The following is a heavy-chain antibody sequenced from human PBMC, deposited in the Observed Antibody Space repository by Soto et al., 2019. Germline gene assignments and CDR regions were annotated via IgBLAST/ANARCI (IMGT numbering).Heavy chain of an antibody. D-gene: IGHD3-3*01. J-gene: IGHJ5*02. Sequence: SETLSLTCTVSGGSISSSSYYWGWIRQPPGKGLEWIGSIYYSGSTYYNPSLKSRVTISVDTSKNQFSLKLSSVTAADTAVYYCARRVLRFLEWSRNWFDPWGQGTLLTVSS. V-gene: IGHV4-39*01. CDR1: GGSISSSSYY. CDR2: IYYSGST. CDR3: ARRVLRFLEWSRNWFDP.